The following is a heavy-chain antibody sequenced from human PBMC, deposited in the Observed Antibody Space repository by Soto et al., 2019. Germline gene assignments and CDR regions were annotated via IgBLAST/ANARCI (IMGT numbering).Heavy chain of an antibody. J-gene: IGHJ4*02. CDR2: IYSSGTFI. CDR3: GNTIWRAVIGI. Sequence: IIQAPGKGLEWVASIYSSGTFIYYSDSERRRFTISRADAKNSLFLQMNILRAEDTAVYYCGNTIWRAVIGICGQGILVTVSS. D-gene: IGHD3-9*01. V-gene: IGHV3-21*01.